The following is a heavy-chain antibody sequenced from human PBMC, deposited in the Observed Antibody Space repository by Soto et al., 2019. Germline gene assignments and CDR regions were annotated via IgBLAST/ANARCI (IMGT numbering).Heavy chain of an antibody. CDR2: ISYDGSNK. J-gene: IGHJ4*02. CDR3: ARGGLYCSGGSCYPGY. CDR1: GFTFSSYA. V-gene: IGHV3-30-3*01. Sequence: GGSLRLSCAASGFTFSSYAMHWVRQAPGKGLEWVAVISYDGSNKYYADSVKGRFTISRDNSKNTLYLQMNSLRAEDTAVYYCARGGLYCSGGSCYPGYWGQGTMVTVYS. D-gene: IGHD2-15*01.